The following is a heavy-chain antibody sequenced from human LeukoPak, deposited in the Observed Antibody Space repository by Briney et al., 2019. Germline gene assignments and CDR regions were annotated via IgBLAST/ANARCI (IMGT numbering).Heavy chain of an antibody. D-gene: IGHD2-2*01. CDR3: ARDSTIFQYQSPYNWFDL. Sequence: ASVKVSCKASGYTFTGYYMHWVRQAPGQGLEWMGWINPNSGGTNYAQKFQGRVTMTRDTSISTAYMELSRLRSDDTAVYYCARDSTIFQYQSPYNWFDLWGQGTLVTVSS. CDR1: GYTFTGYY. V-gene: IGHV1-2*02. CDR2: INPNSGGT. J-gene: IGHJ5*02.